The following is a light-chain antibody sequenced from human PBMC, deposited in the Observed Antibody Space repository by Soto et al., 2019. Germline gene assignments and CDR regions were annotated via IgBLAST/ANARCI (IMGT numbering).Light chain of an antibody. V-gene: IGLV2-14*01. J-gene: IGLJ3*02. CDR3: TSYTSSSASWV. Sequence: QSALTQPASVSGSPGQSITISCTGTSSDVGGYNYVSWYQQHPGKAPKLMIYEVSYRPSGISNRFSGSKSGNTASLTISGLQAEDEADYYCTSYTSSSASWVFGGGTKVTVL. CDR1: SSDVGGYNY. CDR2: EVS.